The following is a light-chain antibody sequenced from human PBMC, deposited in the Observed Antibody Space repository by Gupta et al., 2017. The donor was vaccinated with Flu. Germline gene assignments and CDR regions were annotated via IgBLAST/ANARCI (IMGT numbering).Light chain of an antibody. J-gene: IGLJ2*01. Sequence: SYDLTQPPSVSLSPGQTASISCSGDNLGDTNVSWYQQKSGQSPVLVIYQDDKRPSGIPERFSGSNSGNTATLTISGTQAMDEADYFCQAWDSNTVVVFGGGTKLTVL. CDR2: QDD. V-gene: IGLV3-1*01. CDR3: QAWDSNTVVV. CDR1: NLGDTN.